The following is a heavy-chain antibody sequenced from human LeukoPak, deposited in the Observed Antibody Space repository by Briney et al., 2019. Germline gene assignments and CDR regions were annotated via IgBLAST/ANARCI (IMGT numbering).Heavy chain of an antibody. CDR2: ISTSGATL. V-gene: IGHV3-48*03. Sequence: GGSLRLSCVASGFTFSGYEMNWVRQAPGKGLEWFSYISTSGATLYYADSVKGRFTISSNKAKNSLYLQMNSLSADDTAVYYCGRDVAPAAFHLDHWGQGILVTVSS. D-gene: IGHD2-15*01. CDR3: GRDVAPAAFHLDH. J-gene: IGHJ4*02. CDR1: GFTFSGYE.